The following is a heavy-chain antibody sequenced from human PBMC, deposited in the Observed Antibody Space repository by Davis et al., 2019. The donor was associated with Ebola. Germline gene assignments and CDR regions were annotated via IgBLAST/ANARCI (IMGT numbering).Heavy chain of an antibody. CDR1: GFTFSKYW. V-gene: IGHV3-74*01. Sequence: HTGGSLRLSCAASGFTFSKYWMYWVRQAPGKGLEWVSRISGDGIKTDYANSVKGRFTVSRDNAKNSMYLQMNSLRAEDTTVYYCAREAAQCGGDCLDYWGQGTLVTVSS. CDR2: ISGDGIKT. J-gene: IGHJ4*02. CDR3: AREAAQCGGDCLDY. D-gene: IGHD2-21*01.